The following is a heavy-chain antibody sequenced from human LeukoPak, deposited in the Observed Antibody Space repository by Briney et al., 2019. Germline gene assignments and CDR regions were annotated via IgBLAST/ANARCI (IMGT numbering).Heavy chain of an antibody. J-gene: IGHJ3*02. CDR2: IYPGDSDT. CDR3: ASPSGSTSEGGFDI. V-gene: IGHV5-51*01. Sequence: GESLKISCKGSGYSFATYWIGWVRQMPGKGLEWMGIIYPGDSDTRYSPPFQGQVTISADKSISTAFLQWNSLKASDTATYYCASPSGSTSEGGFDIWGQGTMVTVSS. D-gene: IGHD1-26*01. CDR1: GYSFATYW.